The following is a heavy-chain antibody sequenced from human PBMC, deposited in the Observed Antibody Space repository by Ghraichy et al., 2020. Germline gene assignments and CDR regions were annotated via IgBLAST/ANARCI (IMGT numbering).Heavy chain of an antibody. CDR2: ISGSGGST. Sequence: GESLNISCAASGFTFSSYAMSWVRQAPGKGLEWVSAISGSGGSTYYADSVKGRFTISRDNSKNTLYLQMNSLRAEDTAVYYCAKGQEAYSNDHYYYYGMDVWGQGTTVTVSS. D-gene: IGHD4-11*01. CDR1: GFTFSSYA. J-gene: IGHJ6*02. V-gene: IGHV3-23*01. CDR3: AKGQEAYSNDHYYYYGMDV.